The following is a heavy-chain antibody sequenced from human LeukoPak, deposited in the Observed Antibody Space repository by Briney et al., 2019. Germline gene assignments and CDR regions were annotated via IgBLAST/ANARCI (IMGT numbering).Heavy chain of an antibody. CDR2: LSGYNGNT. D-gene: IGHD1-26*01. V-gene: IGHV1-18*04. Sequence: SVKVSCKASGYTFTGYYMHCVRHAPGQGLEYMRWLSGYNGNTKYGQDFEGRVTMTTDTSTTPAYMELRSLRSADTAVYYCARGGRGGSNHFDYWGQGTLVSVSS. J-gene: IGHJ4*02. CDR3: ARGGRGGSNHFDY. CDR1: GYTFTGYY.